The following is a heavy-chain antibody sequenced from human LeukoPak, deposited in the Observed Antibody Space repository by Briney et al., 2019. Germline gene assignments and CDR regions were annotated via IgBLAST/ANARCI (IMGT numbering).Heavy chain of an antibody. Sequence: SQTLSLTCAISGDSVSSNSAAWNWIRQSPSRGLEWLGRTYYRSKWYNDYAVSVKSRITINPDTSRNQFSLQLNSVTLEDTAVYYCAREWDCSGGSCFWDYYYGMDVWGQGTTVTVSS. CDR1: GDSVSSNSAA. CDR2: TYYRSKWYN. J-gene: IGHJ6*02. CDR3: AREWDCSGGSCFWDYYYGMDV. D-gene: IGHD2-15*01. V-gene: IGHV6-1*01.